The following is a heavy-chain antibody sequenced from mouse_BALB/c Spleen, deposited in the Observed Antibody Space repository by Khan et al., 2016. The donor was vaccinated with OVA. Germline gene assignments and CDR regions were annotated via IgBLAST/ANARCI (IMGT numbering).Heavy chain of an antibody. D-gene: IGHD2-3*01. CDR1: GYTFTAYA. V-gene: IGHV1S137*01. CDR3: ARPAYDGYDDY. J-gene: IGHJ2*01. CDR2: ISTYSGST. Sequence: QVQLQQSGPELVRPGVSVKISCKGSGYTFTAYAMYWVKQSHAKSLEWIGLISTYSGSTNYNPMFKGKVTMTVDKSSSAAYMELARLTSEDSAIYYCARPAYDGYDDYWGQGTALTVSS.